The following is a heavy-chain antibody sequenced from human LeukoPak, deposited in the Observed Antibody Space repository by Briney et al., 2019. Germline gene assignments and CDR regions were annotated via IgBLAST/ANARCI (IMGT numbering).Heavy chain of an antibody. J-gene: IGHJ4*02. CDR3: ARDHDSSSSFDY. CDR1: GFTFSSYS. CDR2: ISGSSTTI. D-gene: IGHD6-6*01. V-gene: IGHV3-48*01. Sequence: GGSLRLSCAASGFTFSSYSMNWVRQAPGKGLEWVSYISGSSTTIYYADSVKGRFTVSRDNAKNSLYLQVNSLRAEDTAVYYCARDHDSSSSFDYWGQGTLVTVSS.